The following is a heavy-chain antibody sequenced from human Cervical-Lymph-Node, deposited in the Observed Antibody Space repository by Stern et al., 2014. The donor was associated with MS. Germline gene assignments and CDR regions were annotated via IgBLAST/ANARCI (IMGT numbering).Heavy chain of an antibody. V-gene: IGHV1-69*01. CDR3: TREHHGGNFAS. J-gene: IGHJ4*02. Sequence: VQLVESGAEVKKPGSSVKVSCKVSGASFSTNAISWVRQAPGQGLEWMGAIVSILDKANYAQRFRGRVTLTADESTSTAYLDLSSLRSGDTAVYFCTREHHGGNFASWGQGTLVTVSS. CDR2: IVSILDKA. CDR1: GASFSTNA. D-gene: IGHD4-23*01.